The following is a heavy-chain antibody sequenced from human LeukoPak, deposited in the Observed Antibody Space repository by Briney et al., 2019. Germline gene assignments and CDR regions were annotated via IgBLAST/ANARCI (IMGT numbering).Heavy chain of an antibody. V-gene: IGHV3-23*01. Sequence: GGSLRLSCAASGFTFSSYAMSWVRQAPGKGLEWVSAISGSGGSTYYADSVKGRFTISRDNSKNTLYLQMNSLRAEDTAVYYCAKVGRYYGSGSLDYWGQGTLVTVSS. CDR1: GFTFSSYA. CDR2: ISGSGGST. CDR3: AKVGRYYGSGSLDY. D-gene: IGHD3-10*01. J-gene: IGHJ4*02.